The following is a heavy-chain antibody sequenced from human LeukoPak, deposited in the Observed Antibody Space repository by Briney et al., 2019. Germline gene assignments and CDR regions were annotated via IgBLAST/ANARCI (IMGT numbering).Heavy chain of an antibody. V-gene: IGHV4-4*07. CDR2: IYTSGST. CDR1: GASISSYY. J-gene: IGHJ6*03. Sequence: SETLSLTCTVSGASISSYYWTWIRQSAGKGLEWIGRIYTSGSTNYNPSLESRVTMSVDTSRNQFSLKLSSVTAEDTAVYYCAKSLTLSSGWYQDYYYMDVWGKGTTVTVSS. CDR3: AKSLTLSSGWYQDYYYMDV. D-gene: IGHD6-19*01.